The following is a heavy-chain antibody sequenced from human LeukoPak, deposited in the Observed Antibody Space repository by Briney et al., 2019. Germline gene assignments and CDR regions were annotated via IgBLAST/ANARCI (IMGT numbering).Heavy chain of an antibody. Sequence: GGSLRLSCAASGFTFSSYAMSWVRQAPGKGLEWVSVISGSGGSTYYADSVKGRFTISRDNSKNTLYLQMNSLRAGDTAVYYCAKHRMVRGVITDYYFDYWGQGTLVTVSS. CDR2: ISGSGGST. V-gene: IGHV3-23*01. CDR3: AKHRMVRGVITDYYFDY. J-gene: IGHJ4*02. CDR1: GFTFSSYA. D-gene: IGHD3-10*01.